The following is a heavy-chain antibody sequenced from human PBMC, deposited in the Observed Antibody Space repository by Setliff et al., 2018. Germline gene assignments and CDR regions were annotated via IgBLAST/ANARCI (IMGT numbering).Heavy chain of an antibody. J-gene: IGHJ6*02. CDR3: ARDYVLRYFDRPHTLWSYYYYGMDV. CDR2: INSDGSST. CDR1: GFTFSSYW. Sequence: GGSLRLSCAASGFTFSSYWMHWVRQAPGKGLVWVSRINSDGSSTSYADSVKGRFTISRDNAKNTLYPQMNSLRAEDTAVYYCARDYVLRYFDRPHTLWSYYYYGMDVWGQGTTVTVSS. V-gene: IGHV3-74*01. D-gene: IGHD3-9*01.